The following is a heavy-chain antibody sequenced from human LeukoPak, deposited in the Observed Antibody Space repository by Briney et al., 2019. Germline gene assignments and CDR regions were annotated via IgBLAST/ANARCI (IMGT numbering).Heavy chain of an antibody. V-gene: IGHV4-4*09. J-gene: IGHJ5*02. CDR1: GGSISSYY. Sequence: PSETLSLTCTVSGGSISSYYWSWIRQPPGKGLEWIGYIYTSGSTNYNPSRKRRVTIAVDTSKNQFSLKLSSVTAADTAVYYCARHRVVPAIWFDPWGQGTLVTVSS. CDR3: ARHRVVPAIWFDP. D-gene: IGHD2-2*01. CDR2: IYTSGST.